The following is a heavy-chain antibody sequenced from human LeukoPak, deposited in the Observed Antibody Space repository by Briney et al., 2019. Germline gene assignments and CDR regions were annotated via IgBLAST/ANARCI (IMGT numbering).Heavy chain of an antibody. D-gene: IGHD3-3*01. J-gene: IGHJ4*02. CDR1: GFTFSSYA. CDR2: ISGSGGST. V-gene: IGHV3-23*01. Sequence: GGSLRLSCAASGFTFSSYAMSRVRQAPGKGLEWVSAISGSGGSTYYADSVKGRFTISRDNSKNTLYLQMNSLRAEDTAVYYCAKDSYYDFWSGSYYFDYWGQGTLVTVSS. CDR3: AKDSYYDFWSGSYYFDY.